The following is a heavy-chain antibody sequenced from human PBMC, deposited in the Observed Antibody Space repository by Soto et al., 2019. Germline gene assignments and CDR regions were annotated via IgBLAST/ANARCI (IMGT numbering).Heavy chain of an antibody. J-gene: IGHJ4*02. V-gene: IGHV3-33*01. CDR1: GFIFSDYG. D-gene: IGHD6-19*01. CDR3: ARDGRSGWTSYHFDS. Sequence: VQLEESGGGVVQPGRSLRLSCAASGFIFSDYGMHWVRQSPGKGLEWVAVIWFDGGNEYYRDAVKGRFTISRDNANNVMYLQMNSLRAEETATYYCARDGRSGWTSYHFDSWGQGTLVTLSP. CDR2: IWFDGGNE.